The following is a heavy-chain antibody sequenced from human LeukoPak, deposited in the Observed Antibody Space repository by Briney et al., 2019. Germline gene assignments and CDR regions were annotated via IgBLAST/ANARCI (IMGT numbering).Heavy chain of an antibody. V-gene: IGHV3-30*18. J-gene: IGHJ4*02. CDR3: AKEKDDSRDAFDY. CDR1: GFTFSSYG. D-gene: IGHD3-22*01. Sequence: GRSLRLSCAASGFTFSSYGMHWVRQAPGKGLEWVAVISYDGSNKYYAGSVKGRFTISRDNSKNTLYLQMNSLRAEDTAVYYCAKEKDDSRDAFDYWGQGTLVTVSS. CDR2: ISYDGSNK.